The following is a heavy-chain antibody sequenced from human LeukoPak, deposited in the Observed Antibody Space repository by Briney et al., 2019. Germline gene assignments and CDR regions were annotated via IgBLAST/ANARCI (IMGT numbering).Heavy chain of an antibody. CDR1: GYSISSGYY. CDR3: ARRKITMVRGVIITVRAFDI. V-gene: IGHV4-38-2*02. Sequence: PSETLSLTCTVSGYSISSGYYWSWIRQPPGKGLEWIGEINHSGSTNYNPSLKSRVTISVDTSKNQFSLKLSSVTAADTAVYYCARRKITMVRGVIITVRAFDIWGQGTMVTVSS. CDR2: INHSGST. J-gene: IGHJ3*02. D-gene: IGHD3-10*01.